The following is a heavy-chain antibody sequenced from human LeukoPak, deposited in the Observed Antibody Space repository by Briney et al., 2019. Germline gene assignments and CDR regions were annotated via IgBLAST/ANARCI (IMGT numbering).Heavy chain of an antibody. J-gene: IGHJ1*01. V-gene: IGHV3-23*01. Sequence: QAGGSLRLSCAASGFTFSSYAMSWVRQAPGKGLEWVSAISGSGGSTYYADSVKGRFTISRDNSKNTLYLQMNSLRAEDTAVYYCAKDLYRGIAAEYFQHWGQGTLVTVSS. D-gene: IGHD6-13*01. CDR1: GFTFSSYA. CDR3: AKDLYRGIAAEYFQH. CDR2: ISGSGGST.